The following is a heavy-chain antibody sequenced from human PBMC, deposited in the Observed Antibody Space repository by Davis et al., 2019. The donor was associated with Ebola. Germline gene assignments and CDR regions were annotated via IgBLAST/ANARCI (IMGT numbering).Heavy chain of an antibody. CDR3: ARNPGYSGYDGGFDY. Sequence: AASVKVSCKASGYTFTGYYMHWVRQAPGQGLEWMGRIIPILGIANYAQKFQGRVTITADESTSTAYMELSSLRSEDTAVYYCARNPGYSGYDGGFDYWGQGTLVTVSS. CDR1: GYTFTGYY. D-gene: IGHD5-12*01. CDR2: IIPILGIA. J-gene: IGHJ4*02. V-gene: IGHV1-69*02.